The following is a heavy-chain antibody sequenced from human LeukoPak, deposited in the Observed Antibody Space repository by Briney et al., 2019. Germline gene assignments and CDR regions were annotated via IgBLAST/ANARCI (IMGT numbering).Heavy chain of an antibody. Sequence: SGGSLRPACAAPGLTFSSYGMHWVRAAPGKGLESVAFIWFDGSTKYYADSVKGRFTISRDNSKNTLYLQMNSLRAEDTAVYYCATSRYYYDSSGYPEYFQHWGQGTLVTVSS. CDR2: IWFDGSTK. CDR3: ATSRYYYDSSGYPEYFQH. D-gene: IGHD3-22*01. CDR1: GLTFSSYG. V-gene: IGHV3-30*02. J-gene: IGHJ1*01.